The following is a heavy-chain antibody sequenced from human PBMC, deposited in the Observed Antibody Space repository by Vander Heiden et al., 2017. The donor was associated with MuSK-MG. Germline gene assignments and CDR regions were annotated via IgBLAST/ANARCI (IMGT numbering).Heavy chain of an antibody. V-gene: IGHV3-23*01. CDR2: ISGSGFST. J-gene: IGHJ4*02. CDR1: GF. CDR3: VKDLPASGWFY. D-gene: IGHD6-19*01. Sequence: EVQMLDSGGGLVQPGGSLRHLFAVAGFMSWVRQSPGKGLEWVAAISGSGFSTYYADSVKGRFTISRDNSKNTLYLEMNSLRAEDTAVYYCVKDLPASGWFYWGQGTLVTVSS.